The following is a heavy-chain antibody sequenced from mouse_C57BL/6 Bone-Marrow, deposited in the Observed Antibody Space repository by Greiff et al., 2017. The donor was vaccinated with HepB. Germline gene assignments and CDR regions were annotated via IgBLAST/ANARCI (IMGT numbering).Heavy chain of an antibody. J-gene: IGHJ1*03. CDR2: IYPGSGST. V-gene: IGHV1-55*01. CDR3: ASEDYGPWYFDV. CDR1: GYTFTSYW. Sequence: QVQLQQPGAELVKPGASVKMSCKASGYTFTSYWITWVKQRPGQGLEWIGDIYPGSGSTNYNEKFKSKATLTVDTSSSTAYMQLSSLTSEDSAVYYCASEDYGPWYFDVWGTGTTVTVSS. D-gene: IGHD1-2*01.